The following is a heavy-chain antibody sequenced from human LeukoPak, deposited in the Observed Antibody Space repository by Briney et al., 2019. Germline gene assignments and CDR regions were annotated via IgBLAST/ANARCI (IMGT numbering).Heavy chain of an antibody. CDR1: VGSFRSHA. J-gene: IGHJ5*02. D-gene: IGHD4-17*01. V-gene: IGHV1-69*04. CDR3: ARDGRPDYGDYGWFDP. CDR2: IIPIFGIA. Sequence: SVKVSCMHSVGSFRSHAICWVRQAPGQGLEWMGRIIPIFGIANYAQKLQGTVTITADKSTSTAYMELSSLRSEDTAVYCCARDGRPDYGDYGWFDPWGQGTLVTVSS.